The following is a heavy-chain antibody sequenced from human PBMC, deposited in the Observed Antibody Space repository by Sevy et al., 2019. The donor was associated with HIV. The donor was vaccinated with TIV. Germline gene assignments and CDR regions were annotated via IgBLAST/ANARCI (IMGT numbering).Heavy chain of an antibody. CDR2: ISGSGGST. V-gene: IGHV3-23*01. D-gene: IGHD6-13*01. CDR3: AKGGVRAAAGRYYMDV. Sequence: GGSLRLSCAASGFTFSSYAMSWVRQAPGKGLEWVSAISGSGGSTYYADSVKGRFTISRDNSKNTLYLPMNSLRAEDMAVYYCAKGGVRAAAGRYYMDVWGKGTTVTVSS. CDR1: GFTFSSYA. J-gene: IGHJ6*03.